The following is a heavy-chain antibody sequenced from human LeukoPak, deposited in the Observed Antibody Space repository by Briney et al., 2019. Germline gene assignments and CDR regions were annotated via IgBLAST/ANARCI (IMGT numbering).Heavy chain of an antibody. Sequence: PGGSLRLSCAASGFRFDDYGMSWVRQRPGKGLEWVSGINRSSGDTGYADSVKGRFTISRDNAKNSLYLQMNSLRVEDTAVYYCAKLAKYFYGSETYYFFEHWGQGTPVTASS. CDR2: INRSSGDT. CDR3: AKLAKYFYGSETYYFFEH. D-gene: IGHD3-10*01. CDR1: GFRFDDYG. J-gene: IGHJ4*02. V-gene: IGHV3-20*04.